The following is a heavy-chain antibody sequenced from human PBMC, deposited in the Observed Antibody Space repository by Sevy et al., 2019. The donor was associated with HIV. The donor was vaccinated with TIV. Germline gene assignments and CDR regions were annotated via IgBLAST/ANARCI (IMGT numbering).Heavy chain of an antibody. CDR1: GFTSRSYA. Sequence: GGSLRLSCVVSGFTSRSYAMSWVRQAPGKGLEWVSAISGSGGSTYYADSVKGRFTISRDNSKNTLYLQMNSLRAEDTAVYYCAKLAARPKNIFDYWGQGTLVTVSS. CDR2: ISGSGGST. CDR3: AKLAARPKNIFDY. J-gene: IGHJ4*02. V-gene: IGHV3-23*01. D-gene: IGHD6-6*01.